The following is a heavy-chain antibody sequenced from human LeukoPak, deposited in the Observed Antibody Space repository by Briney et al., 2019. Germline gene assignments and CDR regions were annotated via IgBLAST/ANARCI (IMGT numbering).Heavy chain of an antibody. CDR1: GYIFTDYY. D-gene: IGHD3/OR15-3a*01. J-gene: IGHJ4*02. V-gene: IGHV1-2*02. CDR2: IDPKRGGT. Sequence: GASVKVSCKTSGYIFTDYYVHWVRQAPGQGLEWMGWIDPKRGGTNYAQKFQGRVTMTRDTSTTTLYMDLSSLRSDDTATYYCARFSLGLWIHYFDYWGQGTLVTVSP. CDR3: ARFSLGLWIHYFDY.